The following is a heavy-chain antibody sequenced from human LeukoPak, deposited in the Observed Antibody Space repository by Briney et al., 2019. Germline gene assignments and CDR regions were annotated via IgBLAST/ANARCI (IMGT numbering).Heavy chain of an antibody. V-gene: IGHV3-30-3*01. J-gene: IGHJ6*02. CDR1: GFTFSSYA. CDR2: ISYDGSNK. Sequence: GSLRLSCAASGFTFSSYAMHWVRQAPGKGLEWVAVISYDGSNKYYADSVKGRFTISRDNSKNTLYLQMNSLRAEDTAVYYCARAGSSWYLFHLYYYYYGMDVWGQGTTVTVSS. CDR3: ARAGSSWYLFHLYYYYYGMDV. D-gene: IGHD6-13*01.